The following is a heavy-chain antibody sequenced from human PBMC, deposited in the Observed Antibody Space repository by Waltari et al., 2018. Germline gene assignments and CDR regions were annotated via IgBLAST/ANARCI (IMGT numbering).Heavy chain of an antibody. V-gene: IGHV4-31*03. CDR3: AREGQRGGWFDP. Sequence: QVQLQESGPGLVKPSQTLSLTCTVSGGSISSGGYYWSWTRQHPGKGLEWIGYIYHSGSTYYNPSLKSRVTISVDRSKNQFSLKLSSVTAADTAVYYCAREGQRGGWFDPWGQGTLVTVSS. CDR1: GGSISSGGYY. D-gene: IGHD3-16*01. CDR2: IYHSGST. J-gene: IGHJ5*02.